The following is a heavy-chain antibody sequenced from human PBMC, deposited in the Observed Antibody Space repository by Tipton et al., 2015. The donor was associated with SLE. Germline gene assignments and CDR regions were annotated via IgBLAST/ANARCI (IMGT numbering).Heavy chain of an antibody. CDR3: ARSPPRPLGYYYYYYYMDV. V-gene: IGHV4-39*07. D-gene: IGHD7-27*01. J-gene: IGHJ6*03. Sequence: TLSLTCTVSGGSITSSGFYWGWFRQPPGKGLEWIGSIDYSGRTYYTPSLKSQVTISVDTSKNQFSLKLSSVTAADTAVHYCARSPPRPLGYYYYYYYMDVWGKGTTVTVSS. CDR1: GGSITSSGFY. CDR2: IDYSGRT.